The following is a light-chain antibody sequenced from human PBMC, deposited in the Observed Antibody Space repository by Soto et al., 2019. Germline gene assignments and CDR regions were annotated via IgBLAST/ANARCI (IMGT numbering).Light chain of an antibody. CDR2: GAS. J-gene: IGKJ1*01. CDR3: QQYNDWPLT. CDR1: QSVSNNY. Sequence: ENVLTQSPGTLSLSPGDRASLSCRASQSVSNNYLAWHQQRPGQAPRLLIFGASNRATGVPDRFTGSASGTDFTLTISRLQPEDFALYYCQQYNDWPLTFGQGTKVDIK. V-gene: IGKV3-20*01.